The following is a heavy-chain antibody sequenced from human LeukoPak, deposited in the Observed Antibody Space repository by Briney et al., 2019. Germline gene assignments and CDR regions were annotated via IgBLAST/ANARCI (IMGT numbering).Heavy chain of an antibody. V-gene: IGHV3-7*01. CDR1: GFTFNNYW. Sequence: PGGSLRLSCAASGFTFNNYWRSWVRQAPGKGLEWVADIKQDGSEKYYVDSVKGRFTIPRDNTKNSRYLQMNILGADEAAAYYCAREGARQWLLREYYFDYWGKGAMVTVSS. D-gene: IGHD6-19*01. J-gene: IGHJ4*02. CDR2: IKQDGSEK. CDR3: AREGARQWLLREYYFDY.